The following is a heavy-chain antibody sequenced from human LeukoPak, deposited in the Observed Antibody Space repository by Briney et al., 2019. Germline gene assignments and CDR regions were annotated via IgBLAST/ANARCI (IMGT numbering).Heavy chain of an antibody. CDR3: AKAKSVVYVHY. CDR2: IRYDGSNK. J-gene: IGHJ4*02. Sequence: GGSLRLSCAAPGFTFSSYGMHWVRQAPGKGLEWVAFIRYDGSNKYYADSVKGRFTISRDNSKNTLYLQMNSLRAEDTAVYYCAKAKSVVYVHYWGQGTLVTVSS. D-gene: IGHD2-8*02. CDR1: GFTFSSYG. V-gene: IGHV3-30*02.